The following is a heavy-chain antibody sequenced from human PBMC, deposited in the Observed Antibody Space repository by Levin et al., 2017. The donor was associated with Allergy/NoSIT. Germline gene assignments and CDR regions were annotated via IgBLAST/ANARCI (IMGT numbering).Heavy chain of an antibody. CDR3: TRDALVDGTDVEYYLYYMDV. CDR2: IHYSGRT. V-gene: IGHV4-59*01. CDR1: GASLGHYY. D-gene: IGHD2-21*01. Sequence: GSLRLSCAVSGASLGHYYWSWIRQPPGKGLEWIGYIHYSGRTDYNPSLKNRLAMSVDTSKTQFSLSLSSVTAADTAVYSCTRDALVDGTDVEYYLYYMDVWGKGTTVTVSS. J-gene: IGHJ6*03.